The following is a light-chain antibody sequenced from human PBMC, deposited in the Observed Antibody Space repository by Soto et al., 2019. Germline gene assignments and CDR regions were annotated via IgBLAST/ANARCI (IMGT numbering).Light chain of an antibody. V-gene: IGKV3-15*01. CDR2: GAA. CDR3: HQSNIWPLS. Sequence: ETQMTQSPVTLSVSPGERVTLSCRASQSVSSDLAWYQKKPGQPPSLLIYGAATRATGIPARFSGSGSGTEFTLTINSLQSEDFAMYYCHQSNIWPLSFGGGTRVQIK. J-gene: IGKJ4*01. CDR1: QSVSSD.